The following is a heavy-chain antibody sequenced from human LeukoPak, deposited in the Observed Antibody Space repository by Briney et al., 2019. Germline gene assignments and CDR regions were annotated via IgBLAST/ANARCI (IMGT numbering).Heavy chain of an antibody. D-gene: IGHD2-15*01. V-gene: IGHV3-53*01. J-gene: IGHJ6*03. CDR2: IYSGGST. CDR1: GFTFSSYA. Sequence: GGSLRLSCAASGFTFSSYAMSWVRQAPGKGLEWVSVIYSGGSTYYADSVKGRFTISRDNSKNTLYLQMNSLRAEDTAVYYCARESSGGNLYYYYMDVWGKGTTVTVSS. CDR3: ARESSGGNLYYYYMDV.